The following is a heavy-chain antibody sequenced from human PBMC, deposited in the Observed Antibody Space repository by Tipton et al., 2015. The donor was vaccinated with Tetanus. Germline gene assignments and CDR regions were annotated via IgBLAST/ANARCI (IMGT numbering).Heavy chain of an antibody. Sequence: SLRLSCAASGFNYNSYAMNWVRQAPGKGLEWVSTITESGGRTYFADAVKGRFTVSRDNSRNTLSLQMNSLRAEDTAVYYCARDFLVGYCAGAGCYSEEYWGPGILATVSS. J-gene: IGHJ4*02. D-gene: IGHD2-15*01. CDR1: GFNYNSYA. CDR3: ARDFLVGYCAGAGCYSEEY. V-gene: IGHV3-23*01. CDR2: ITESGGRT.